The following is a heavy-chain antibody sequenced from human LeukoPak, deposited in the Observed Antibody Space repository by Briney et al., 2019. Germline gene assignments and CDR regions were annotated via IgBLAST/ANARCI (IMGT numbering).Heavy chain of an antibody. CDR2: IYYSGST. J-gene: IGHJ2*01. CDR3: AGYGDYVARGYFDL. CDR1: GGSISSGGYY. V-gene: IGHV4-31*03. D-gene: IGHD4-17*01. Sequence: PSETLSLTCTVSGGSISSGGYYWSWIRQHPGKGLEWLGYIYYSGSTYYNPSLKSRVTISADTSKNQICLKLSSVTAADTAVYYCAGYGDYVARGYFDLCGRGTLGTVSS.